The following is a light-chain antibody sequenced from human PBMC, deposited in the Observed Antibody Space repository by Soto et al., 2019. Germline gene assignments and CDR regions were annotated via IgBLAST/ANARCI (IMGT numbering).Light chain of an antibody. J-gene: IGKJ1*01. CDR1: QTVRNNY. Sequence: EFVLTQSPGTLSLSPGERATLSCRASQTVRNNYLAWYQQKPGQAPRLLIYDASSRATGIPDRFSGSGSGTEFTLTIRSLQPDDFATYCCQHYGGMWTFGQGTKVDIK. CDR2: DAS. CDR3: QHYGGMWT. V-gene: IGKV3-20*01.